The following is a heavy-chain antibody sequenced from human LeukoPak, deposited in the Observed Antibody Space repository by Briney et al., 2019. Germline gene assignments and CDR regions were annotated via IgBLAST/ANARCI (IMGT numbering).Heavy chain of an antibody. D-gene: IGHD6-19*01. CDR2: IIPIFGTA. CDR1: GGTFSSYA. J-gene: IGHJ4*02. V-gene: IGHV1-69*05. CDR3: GIAVAGKGYFDY. Sequence: SVKVSCKASGGTFSSYAISWVRQAPGQGLEWMGRIIPIFGTANYAQKFQGRVTITTDESTSTAYMELSSLRSEDTAVYYCGIAVAGKGYFDYWGQGNLVTVSS.